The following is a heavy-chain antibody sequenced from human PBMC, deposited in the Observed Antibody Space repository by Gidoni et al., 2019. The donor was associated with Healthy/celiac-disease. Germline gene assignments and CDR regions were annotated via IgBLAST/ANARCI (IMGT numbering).Heavy chain of an antibody. D-gene: IGHD3-22*01. CDR2: INHSGST. J-gene: IGHJ1*01. Sequence: QVQLQQWGAGLLKPSATLSLTCAVYGGSFSGYYWSWIRQPPGKGLEWIGEINHSGSTNYNPSLKSRVTISVDTSKNQFSLKLSSVTAADTAVYYCARGKTYYDSSGFHGPIRHWGQGTLVTVSS. CDR3: ARGKTYYDSSGFHGPIRH. V-gene: IGHV4-34*01. CDR1: GGSFSGYY.